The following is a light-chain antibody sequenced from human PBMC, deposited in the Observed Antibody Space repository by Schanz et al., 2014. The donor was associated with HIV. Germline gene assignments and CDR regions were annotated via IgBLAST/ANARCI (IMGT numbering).Light chain of an antibody. J-gene: IGLJ3*02. CDR3: QSFDRSLSGSV. CDR1: GSNIGAGYD. Sequence: QSVLTQPPSVSGAPGQRVTISCTGSGSNIGAGYDVNWDQQVPGTAPKLLIYGNTNRPSGVPDRFSGSRSGTSASLAITGLQAEDEADYFCQSFDRSLSGSVFGGGTKLTVL. V-gene: IGLV1-40*01. CDR2: GNT.